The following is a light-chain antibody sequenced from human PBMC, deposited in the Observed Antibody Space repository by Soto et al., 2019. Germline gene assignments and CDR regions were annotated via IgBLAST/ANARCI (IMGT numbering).Light chain of an antibody. CDR1: QTISSY. Sequence: DIQMTQSPASLSASVGDRVTITCRASQTISSYLNWYQQKAGAAPKLLIYSASTLQSGVPSRFSGSGFGTDYTLTISSLQPAEFAVYYCQQTFRTNHTFGQGTKLDIK. CDR3: QQTFRTNHT. V-gene: IGKV1-39*01. CDR2: SAS. J-gene: IGKJ2*01.